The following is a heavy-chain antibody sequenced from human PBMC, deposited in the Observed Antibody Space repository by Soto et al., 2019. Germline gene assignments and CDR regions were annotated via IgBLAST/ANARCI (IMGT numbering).Heavy chain of an antibody. Sequence: GGSLRLSCAASGFTVRSKYLSWVRQATGKGLEWVANIKQDGSEKYYVDSVKGRFTISRDNAKNSLYLQMNSLRAEDTAVYYCARDLASTTIPNYWGKGSLVTVS. CDR3: ARDLASTTIPNY. J-gene: IGHJ4*02. D-gene: IGHD4-17*01. CDR1: GFTVRSKY. CDR2: IKQDGSEK. V-gene: IGHV3-7*01.